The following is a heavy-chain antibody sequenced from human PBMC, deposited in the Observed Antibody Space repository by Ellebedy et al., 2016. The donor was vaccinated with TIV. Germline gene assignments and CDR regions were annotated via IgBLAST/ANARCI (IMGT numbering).Heavy chain of an antibody. V-gene: IGHV5-51*01. J-gene: IGHJ2*01. CDR2: IYPGDSDT. CDR3: ARQTGNYYGAGSLYNSYWYFDL. Sequence: GGSLRLSCKASGYSFTNNWIGWVRQMPGKGLEWMGVIYPGDSDTRYSASLQGQVTISADKSTSTAFLQWSSLKASYTAMYYCARQTGNYYGAGSLYNSYWYFDLWGRGTLVTVSS. CDR1: GYSFTNNW. D-gene: IGHD3-10*01.